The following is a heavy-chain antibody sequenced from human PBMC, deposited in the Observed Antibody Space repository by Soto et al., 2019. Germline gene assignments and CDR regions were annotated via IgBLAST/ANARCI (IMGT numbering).Heavy chain of an antibody. CDR2: ISWNSGSI. CDR3: AKDVYYDSSGYLVY. D-gene: IGHD3-22*01. J-gene: IGHJ4*02. Sequence: EVQLVESGGGLVQPGRSLRLSCAASGFTFDDYAMHWVRQAPGKGLEWVSGISWNSGSIGYADSVKGRFTISRDNAKNSLYLQMNSLRAEDTALYYCAKDVYYDSSGYLVYWGQGTLVTVSS. V-gene: IGHV3-9*01. CDR1: GFTFDDYA.